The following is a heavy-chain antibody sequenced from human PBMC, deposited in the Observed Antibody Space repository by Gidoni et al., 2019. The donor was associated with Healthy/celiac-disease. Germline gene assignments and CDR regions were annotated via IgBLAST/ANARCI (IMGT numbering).Heavy chain of an antibody. D-gene: IGHD1-1*01. CDR2: INPNSGGT. CDR1: GYTFTGYY. Sequence: QVQLVQSGAEVKKPGASVKVSRKASGYTFTGYYMNWVRQAPGKGLEWMGWINPNSGGTNYAQKFQGWVTMTRDTSISTAYMELSRLRSDDTAVYYCARGLHDWNEYDYWGQGTLVTVSS. CDR3: ARGLHDWNEYDY. J-gene: IGHJ4*02. V-gene: IGHV1-2*04.